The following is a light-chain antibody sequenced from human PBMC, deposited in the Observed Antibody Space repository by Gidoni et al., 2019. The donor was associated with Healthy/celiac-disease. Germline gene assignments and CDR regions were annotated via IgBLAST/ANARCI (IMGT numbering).Light chain of an antibody. V-gene: IGKV1-39*01. CDR2: AAS. Sequence: ASVGDRVTITCRASQSISSYLNWYQQKPGKAPKLLIYAASSLQSGVPSRFSGSGSGTDFTLTISSLQPEDFATYYCQQSYSTPRTFGQGTKLEIK. J-gene: IGKJ2*01. CDR3: QQSYSTPRT. CDR1: QSISSY.